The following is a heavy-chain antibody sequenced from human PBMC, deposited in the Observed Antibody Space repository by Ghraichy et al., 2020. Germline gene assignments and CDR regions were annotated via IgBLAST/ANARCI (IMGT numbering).Heavy chain of an antibody. V-gene: IGHV3-74*01. J-gene: IGHJ4*02. Sequence: GESLNISCAASGFTLSDYWMDWVRQVPGKGLVWVSRIKMDGSGTDYADSVKGRFTISRDNAKNTVYLQMNSLRAEDTAVYYCVRAYDYWGQGTLVTVSS. CDR2: IKMDGSGT. CDR3: VRAYDY. CDR1: GFTLSDYW.